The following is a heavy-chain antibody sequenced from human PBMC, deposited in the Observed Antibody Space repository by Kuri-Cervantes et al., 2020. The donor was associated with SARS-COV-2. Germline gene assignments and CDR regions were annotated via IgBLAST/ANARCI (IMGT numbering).Heavy chain of an antibody. CDR2: IKQDGSEK. J-gene: IGHJ4*02. D-gene: IGHD3-22*01. CDR1: GFTFSSYW. Sequence: GESLKISCAASGFTFSSYWMSWVRQAPGKGLEWVANIKQDGSEKYYVDSVKGRFTISRDNAKNSLYLQMNSLRAEDTAMYYCAREGYYGGSGFYDYWGQGTLVTVSS. V-gene: IGHV3-7*01. CDR3: AREGYYGGSGFYDY.